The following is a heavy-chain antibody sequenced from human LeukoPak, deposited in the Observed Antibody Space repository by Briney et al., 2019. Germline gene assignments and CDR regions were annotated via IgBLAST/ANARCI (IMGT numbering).Heavy chain of an antibody. V-gene: IGHV3-74*01. J-gene: IGHJ6*02. CDR2: INTDGSST. D-gene: IGHD3-10*01. Sequence: PGGSLRLSCAASGFTFSSYWMHWVRQAPGKGLVWVSRINTDGSSTNYADSVKGRFTISRDNSKNTLYLQMNSLRAEDTAVYYCARDGAVLLWFGELFGGRGPRPVTKNGMDVWGQGTTVTVSS. CDR3: ARDGAVLLWFGELFGGRGPRPVTKNGMDV. CDR1: GFTFSSYW.